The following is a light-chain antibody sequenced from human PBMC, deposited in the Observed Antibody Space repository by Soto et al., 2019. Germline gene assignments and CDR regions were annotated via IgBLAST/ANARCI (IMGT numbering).Light chain of an antibody. CDR2: GAF. CDR1: QNIISN. J-gene: IGKJ1*01. Sequence: EVVLTQSPVTLSLSPGERATLSCRASQNIISNLAWYKQKPGQAPRLLIYGAFTRATGLPARFSGSGSGTEFTLTISSLQSEEFAVDDCQQYGSSGTFGQGTKVDIK. V-gene: IGKV3-15*01. CDR3: QQYGSSGT.